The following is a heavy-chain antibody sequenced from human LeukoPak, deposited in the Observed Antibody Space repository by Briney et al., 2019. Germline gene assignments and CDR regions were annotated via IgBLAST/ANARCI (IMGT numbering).Heavy chain of an antibody. Sequence: ASVKVSCKASGYTFTGYDMHWVRQAPGQGPEWMGRINPNSGGPNYAQKFQGRVTMTRDTSISTAYMELSRLRSDDTAVYYCARDAGERAFDIWGQGTMVTVSS. CDR1: GYTFTGYD. D-gene: IGHD1-1*01. CDR3: ARDAGERAFDI. J-gene: IGHJ3*02. V-gene: IGHV1-2*06. CDR2: INPNSGGP.